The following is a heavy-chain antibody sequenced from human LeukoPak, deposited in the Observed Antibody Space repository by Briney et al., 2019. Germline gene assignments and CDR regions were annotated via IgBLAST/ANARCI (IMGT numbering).Heavy chain of an antibody. CDR1: GYTFTGYY. CDR3: ARTIVGATMFDY. D-gene: IGHD1-26*01. V-gene: IGHV5-51*01. CDR2: IYPGDSDT. J-gene: IGHJ4*02. Sequence: ASVKVSCKASGYTFTGYYMHWVRQAPGQGLEWMGIIYPGDSDTRYSPSFQGQVTISADKSISTAYLQWSSLKASDTAMYYCARTIVGATMFDYWGQGTLVTVSS.